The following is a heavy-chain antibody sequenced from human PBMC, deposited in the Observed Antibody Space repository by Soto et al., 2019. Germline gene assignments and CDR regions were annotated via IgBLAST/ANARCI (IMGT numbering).Heavy chain of an antibody. J-gene: IGHJ4*02. Sequence: QVQLVQSGAEVKKPGSSVKVSCKASGGTFSSFVISWVRQAPGQGLEWMGRIIPSIGIINYAQKFQGRVTITADKSTSTAYMELSSLRSDDTAVYYCAREGDMKFHSDSSDEPGYWGQGTLVTVSS. CDR1: GGTFSSFV. CDR2: IIPSIGII. V-gene: IGHV1-69*04. CDR3: AREGDMKFHSDSSDEPGY. D-gene: IGHD3-22*01.